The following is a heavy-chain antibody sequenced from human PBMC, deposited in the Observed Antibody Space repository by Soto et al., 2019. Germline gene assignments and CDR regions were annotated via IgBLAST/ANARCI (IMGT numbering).Heavy chain of an antibody. V-gene: IGHV3-48*01. CDR1: GFTFSIYS. J-gene: IGHJ3*02. CDR2: IMPGSSHI. CDR3: AIEKVVAASVHVFDI. Sequence: EVQLVESGGGLVQPGGSLRLTCAASGFTFSIYSMNWVRQAPGKGLEWVSYIMPGSSHIFYADSVKGRFTISRDNDKNSLYLQMNNLRAEHTALYCCAIEKVVAASVHVFDIWGQGTMVTVSS. D-gene: IGHD2-15*01.